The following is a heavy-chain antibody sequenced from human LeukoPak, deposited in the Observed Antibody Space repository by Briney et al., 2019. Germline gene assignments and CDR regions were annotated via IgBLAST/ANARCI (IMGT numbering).Heavy chain of an antibody. Sequence: PSQTLSLTCTVSGGSISSGRYYWRWIRQPAGKGLEWIGRIYTSGSTNYTPSLRSRVTISVDTSKTQFSLKLSSVTAADTAVYYCAREESVPGYCSGGSCYSGKNYYYYMDVWGTGTTVTVSS. CDR1: GGSISSGRYY. D-gene: IGHD2-15*01. CDR3: AREESVPGYCSGGSCYSGKNYYYYMDV. V-gene: IGHV4-61*02. CDR2: IYTSGST. J-gene: IGHJ6*03.